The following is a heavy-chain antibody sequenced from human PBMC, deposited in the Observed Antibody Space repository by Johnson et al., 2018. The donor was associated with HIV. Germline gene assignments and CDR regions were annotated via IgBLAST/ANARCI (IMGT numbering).Heavy chain of an antibody. V-gene: IGHV3-33*06. CDR1: GFTFNTYW. J-gene: IGHJ3*02. CDR2: IWYDGSNK. D-gene: IGHD3-3*01. Sequence: VQLVESGGGLVQPGGSLRLSCAASGFTFNTYWMSWVRQAPGKGLEWVAVIWYDGSNKYYADSVKGRFTISRDNSKNTLYLQMNSLRAEDTAVYYCAKDRGRTCWSGFDAFDIWGQGTMVTVSS. CDR3: AKDRGRTCWSGFDAFDI.